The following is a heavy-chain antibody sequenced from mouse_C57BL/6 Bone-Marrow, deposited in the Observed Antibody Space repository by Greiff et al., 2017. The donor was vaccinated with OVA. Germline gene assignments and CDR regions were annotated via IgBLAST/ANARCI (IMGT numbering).Heavy chain of an antibody. CDR1: GYTFTSYW. J-gene: IGHJ2*01. D-gene: IGHD2-1*01. V-gene: IGHV1-64*01. CDR2: IHPNSGST. CDR3: AREGIYYGNYVDFDD. Sequence: QVQLQQPGAELVKSGASVKLSCKASGYTFTSYWMHWVKQRPGQGLEWIGMIHPNSGSTNYNEKFKSKATLTVDKSSSTAYMQLSSLTSEDSAVYYCAREGIYYGNYVDFDDWGQGTTLTVSS.